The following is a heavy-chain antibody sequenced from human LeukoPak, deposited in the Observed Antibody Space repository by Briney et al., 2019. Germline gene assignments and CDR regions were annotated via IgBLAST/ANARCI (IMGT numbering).Heavy chain of an antibody. CDR2: IYYSGST. CDR1: GGSISSYY. J-gene: IGHJ3*02. V-gene: IGHV4-59*01. CDR3: ARQTYYYDSSGLGRDAFDI. Sequence: PSETLSLTSTVSGGSISSYYWSWIRQPPGKGLEWIGYIYYSGSTNYNPSLKSRVTISVDTSKNQFSLKLSSVTAADTAVYYCARQTYYYDSSGLGRDAFDIWGQGTMVTVSS. D-gene: IGHD3-22*01.